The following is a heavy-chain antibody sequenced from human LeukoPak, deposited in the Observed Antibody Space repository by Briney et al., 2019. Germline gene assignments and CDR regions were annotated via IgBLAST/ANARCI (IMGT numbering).Heavy chain of an antibody. V-gene: IGHV3-30*02. CDR3: AGWMSAYYYYGMDV. CDR1: GFTFSSYG. Sequence: GGSLRLSCAASGFTFSSYGMHWVRQAPGKGLEWVAFIRYDGSNKYYADSVKGRFTISRDNSKNTLYLQMNSLRAEDTAVYYCAGWMSAYYYYGMDVWGQGTTVTVSS. D-gene: IGHD6-19*01. CDR2: IRYDGSNK. J-gene: IGHJ6*02.